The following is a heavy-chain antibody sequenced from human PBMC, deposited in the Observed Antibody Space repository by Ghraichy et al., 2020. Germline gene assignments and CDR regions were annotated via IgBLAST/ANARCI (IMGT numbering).Heavy chain of an antibody. V-gene: IGHV4-39*01. J-gene: IGHJ4*02. CDR2: IYHRGNT. CDR1: GGSISSTSYY. Sequence: SETLSLTCPVSGGSISSTSYYWDWIRQPPGKGLEWIGSIYHRGNTYYNPSLRNRVTISVDTSKTQFSLKLYSVTAADAAVYYCARRARTHFDYWGQGILVTVS. CDR3: ARRARTHFDY.